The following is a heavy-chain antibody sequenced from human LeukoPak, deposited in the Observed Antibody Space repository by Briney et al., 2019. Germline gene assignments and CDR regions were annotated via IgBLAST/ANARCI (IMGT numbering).Heavy chain of an antibody. Sequence: SETLSLTCSVSGYSISSAYYWGWIRQPPGKGLEWIGTMYHSGSTNYNPSLKSRVTISVDTSKNRFSLKLSSVTAADTAVYFCARGFRGDNFDYWGQGTLVTVSS. CDR1: GYSISSAYY. CDR3: ARGFRGDNFDY. J-gene: IGHJ4*02. D-gene: IGHD7-27*01. V-gene: IGHV4-38-2*02. CDR2: MYHSGST.